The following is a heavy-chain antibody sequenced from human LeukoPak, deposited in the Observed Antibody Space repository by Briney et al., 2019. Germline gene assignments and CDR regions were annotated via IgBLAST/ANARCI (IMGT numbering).Heavy chain of an antibody. J-gene: IGHJ4*02. CDR1: GGSFSGYY. CDR2: INHSGST. Sequence: SETLSLTCAVYGGSFSGYYWSWIRQPPGKGLEWIGEINHSGSTNYNPSLKSRVTISVDMSKNQFSLKLSSVTAADTAVYYCARCYYDSSGCDYWGQGTLVTVSS. D-gene: IGHD3-22*01. CDR3: ARCYYDSSGCDY. V-gene: IGHV4-34*01.